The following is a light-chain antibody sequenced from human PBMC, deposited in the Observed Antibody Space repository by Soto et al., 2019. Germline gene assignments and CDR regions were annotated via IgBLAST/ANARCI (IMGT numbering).Light chain of an antibody. J-gene: IGKJ1*01. CDR1: QSVSSN. CDR2: GAS. CDR3: QQYDNWPRT. V-gene: IGKV3-15*01. Sequence: TQSPATLSVPPGESATLSCRASQSVSSNLAWYQHKSGQAPRLLIYGASNRATGIPDRFSGSGSGTEFTLTISSLQSEDFAVYYCQQYDNWPRTFGRGTKVDI.